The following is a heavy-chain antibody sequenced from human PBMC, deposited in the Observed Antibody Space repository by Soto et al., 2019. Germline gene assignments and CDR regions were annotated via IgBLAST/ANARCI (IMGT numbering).Heavy chain of an antibody. J-gene: IGHJ4*02. CDR2: INPNSGGT. V-gene: IGHV1-2*04. CDR1: GYTFTGYY. Sequence: RASVKVSCKASGYTFTGYYMHWVRQAPGQGLEWMGWINPNSGGTNYAQKFQGWVTMTRDTSISTAYMELSRLRSDDTAVYYCARDYDSSGYLFAYWGQGTLVTVSS. CDR3: ARDYDSSGYLFAY. D-gene: IGHD3-22*01.